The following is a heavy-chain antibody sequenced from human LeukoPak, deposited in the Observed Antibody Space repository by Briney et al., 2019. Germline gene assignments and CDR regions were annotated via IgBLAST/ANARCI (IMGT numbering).Heavy chain of an antibody. Sequence: ASVKVSCMASGYTFTSYYMHWVRQAPGQGLEWMGIINPSGGSTSYAQKFQGRDTMTRDTSTSTVYMELSSLRSEDTAVYYCARDKDIVVVPAAIPYYYYGMDVWGKGTTVTVSS. CDR2: INPSGGST. CDR1: GYTFTSYY. V-gene: IGHV1-46*01. J-gene: IGHJ6*04. CDR3: ARDKDIVVVPAAIPYYYYGMDV. D-gene: IGHD2-2*01.